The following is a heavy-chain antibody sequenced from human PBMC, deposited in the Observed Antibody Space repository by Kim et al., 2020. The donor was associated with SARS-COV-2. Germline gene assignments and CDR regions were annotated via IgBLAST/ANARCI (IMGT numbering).Heavy chain of an antibody. CDR2: IIPILGIA. V-gene: IGHV1-69*04. Sequence: SVKVSCKASGGTFSSYAISWVRQAPGQGLEWMGRIIPILGIANYAQKFQGRVTITADKSTSTAYMELSSLRSEDTAVYYCARDLERITMVRGVTPLNYWGKGHLVTVSS. CDR1: GGTFSSYA. D-gene: IGHD3-10*01. J-gene: IGHJ4*02. CDR3: ARDLERITMVRGVTPLNY.